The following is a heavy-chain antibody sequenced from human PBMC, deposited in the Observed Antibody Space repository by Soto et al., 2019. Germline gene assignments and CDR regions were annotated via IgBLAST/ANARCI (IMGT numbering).Heavy chain of an antibody. D-gene: IGHD3-10*01. CDR1: GFSFSNYW. CDR2: INPDGDAK. Sequence: EVHLVESGGGLVQPGGSLRLSCAASGFSFSNYWMTWVRQAPGKGLEWVANINPDGDAKYYVESVKGRFSISRDNAKNSLYLQMSNLRAEDTAVYYCAKAFYNGNSDFGYWGQGTLVTVSS. J-gene: IGHJ4*02. CDR3: AKAFYNGNSDFGY. V-gene: IGHV3-7*05.